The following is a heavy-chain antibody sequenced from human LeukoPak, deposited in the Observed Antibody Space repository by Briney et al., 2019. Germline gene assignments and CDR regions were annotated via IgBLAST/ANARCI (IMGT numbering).Heavy chain of an antibody. CDR2: IIPIFGTA. D-gene: IGHD4-17*01. Sequence: ASVKVSCKASGGTFSSYAISWVRQAPGQGLEWMGGIIPIFGTANYAQKFQGRVTITADESTSTAYMELSSLRSEDTAVYYCARVSPYGDYSYYFDYWGQGTLVTVSS. CDR1: GGTFSSYA. V-gene: IGHV1-69*01. J-gene: IGHJ4*02. CDR3: ARVSPYGDYSYYFDY.